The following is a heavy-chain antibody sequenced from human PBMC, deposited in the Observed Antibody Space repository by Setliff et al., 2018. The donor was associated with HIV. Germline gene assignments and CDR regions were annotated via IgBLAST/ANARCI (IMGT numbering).Heavy chain of an antibody. D-gene: IGHD4-17*01. CDR1: GGSISGYY. CDR3: AKGAGFYGDYTFDY. J-gene: IGHJ4*02. CDR2: IYSTGST. Sequence: SETLSLTCTVSGGSISGYYWSWIRQPPGKGLEWIGYIYSTGSTNYNPSLQSRVSISMDASKNKFSLKVTSVTSADTAVYYCAKGAGFYGDYTFDYWGQGNLVTVSS. V-gene: IGHV4-59*03.